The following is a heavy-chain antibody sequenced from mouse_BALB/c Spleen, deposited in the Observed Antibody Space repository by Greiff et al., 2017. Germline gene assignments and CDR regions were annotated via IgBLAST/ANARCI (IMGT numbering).Heavy chain of an antibody. CDR2: ISDGGSYT. CDR3: ARANWDYAMDY. D-gene: IGHD4-1*01. Sequence: EVQLVESGGGLVKPGGSLKLSCAASGFTFSDYYMYWVRQTPEKRLEWVATISDGGSYTYYPDSVKGRFTISRDNAKNNLYLQMSSLKSEDTAMYYCARANWDYAMDYWGQGTSVTVSS. CDR1: GFTFSDYY. V-gene: IGHV5-4*02. J-gene: IGHJ4*01.